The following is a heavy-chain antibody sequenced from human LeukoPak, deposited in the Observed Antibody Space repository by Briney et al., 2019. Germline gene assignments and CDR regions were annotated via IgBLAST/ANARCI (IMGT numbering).Heavy chain of an antibody. D-gene: IGHD2-15*01. CDR3: VRYDCSGGSCYSRRLYFDY. CDR2: ISSSSSYI. Sequence: GGSLRLSCAASGITFNNYGLNWVRQAPGKGLEWVSSISSSSSYIYYADSVKGRFTISRDNAKNSLYLQMNSLRAEDTAVYYCVRYDCSGGSCYSRRLYFDYWGQGTLVTVSS. J-gene: IGHJ4*02. V-gene: IGHV3-21*04. CDR1: GITFNNYG.